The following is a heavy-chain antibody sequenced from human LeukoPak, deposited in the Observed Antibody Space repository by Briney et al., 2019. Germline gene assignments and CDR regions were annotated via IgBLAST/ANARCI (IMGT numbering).Heavy chain of an antibody. J-gene: IGHJ4*02. Sequence: PGGSLRLSCAASGFTFDDYAMHWVRQAPGKGLEWVSGISWNSGSIGYADSVKGRFTISRDNAKNSLYLQMNSLRAEDTALYYCAHIRYFDYWGQGTLVTVSS. CDR3: AHIRYFDY. CDR2: ISWNSGSI. CDR1: GFTFDDYA. V-gene: IGHV3-9*01.